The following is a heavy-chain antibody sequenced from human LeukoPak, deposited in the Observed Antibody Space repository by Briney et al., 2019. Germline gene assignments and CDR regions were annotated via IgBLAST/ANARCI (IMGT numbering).Heavy chain of an antibody. CDR3: ARDRDWAFDY. CDR1: GFTFSSYS. CDR2: IGGTI. J-gene: IGHJ4*02. Sequence: GGSLRLSCAASGFTFSSYSMNWVRQSPGKGLEWVSYIGGTISYADSVRGRFTISRDNAKNSLYLQMNSLGPEDTAVYYCARDRDWAFDYWGQGTLVTVSS. V-gene: IGHV3-48*01. D-gene: IGHD3/OR15-3a*01.